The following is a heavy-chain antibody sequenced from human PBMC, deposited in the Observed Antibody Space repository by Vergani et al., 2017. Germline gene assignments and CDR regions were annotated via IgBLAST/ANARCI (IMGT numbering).Heavy chain of an antibody. J-gene: IGHJ6*03. CDR1: GGTFSSYA. CDR2: IIPIFGTA. CDR3: ARSPRGQLLHGPDYYYHYMDV. V-gene: IGHV1-69*01. D-gene: IGHD2-2*01. Sequence: QVQLVQSGAEVKKPGSSVKVSCKASGGTFSSYAISWVRQAPGPGLEWMGGIIPIFGTANYAQKFQGRVTITADESTSTAYMELSSLRSEDTAVYYCARSPRGQLLHGPDYYYHYMDVWGKXP.